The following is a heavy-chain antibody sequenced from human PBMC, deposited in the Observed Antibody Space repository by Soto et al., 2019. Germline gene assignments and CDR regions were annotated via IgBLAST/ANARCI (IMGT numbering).Heavy chain of an antibody. CDR1: GGSISSGGYY. Sequence: PSETLSLTCTVSGGSISSGGYYWSWIRQHPGKGLEWIGYIYYSGSTYYNPSLKSRVTISVDTSKNQFSLKLSSVTAADTAVYYCARDHAPGYCTSTSCYQYYYSGMDVWGQGTTVTVSS. CDR2: IYYSGST. V-gene: IGHV4-31*03. CDR3: ARDHAPGYCTSTSCYQYYYSGMDV. J-gene: IGHJ6*02. D-gene: IGHD2-2*01.